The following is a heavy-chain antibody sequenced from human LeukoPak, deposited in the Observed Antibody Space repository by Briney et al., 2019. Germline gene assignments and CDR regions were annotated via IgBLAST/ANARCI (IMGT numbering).Heavy chain of an antibody. Sequence: PSETLSLTCSVSGASISSTSYYWGWIRRPPGKGLEWIGEINHSGSTNYNPSLKSRVTISVDTSKNQFSLKLSSVTAADTAVYYCASYSSSWYVPRWWGQGTLVTVSS. CDR2: INHSGST. D-gene: IGHD6-13*01. J-gene: IGHJ4*02. V-gene: IGHV4-39*07. CDR3: ASYSSSWYVPRW. CDR1: GASISSTSYY.